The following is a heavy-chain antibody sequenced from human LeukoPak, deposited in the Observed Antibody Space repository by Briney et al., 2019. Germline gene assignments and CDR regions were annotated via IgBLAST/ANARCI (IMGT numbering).Heavy chain of an antibody. J-gene: IGHJ5*02. D-gene: IGHD2-2*01. Sequence: SETLSLTCAVYGGSFSGYYWSWIRQPPGKGLEWIGEINHSGSTNYNPSLKSRVTISVDTSKNQFSLKLSSVTAADTAVYYCARVTLLPSTIKSNWFDPWGQGTLVTVSS. CDR3: ARVTLLPSTIKSNWFDP. CDR1: GGSFSGYY. V-gene: IGHV4-34*01. CDR2: INHSGST.